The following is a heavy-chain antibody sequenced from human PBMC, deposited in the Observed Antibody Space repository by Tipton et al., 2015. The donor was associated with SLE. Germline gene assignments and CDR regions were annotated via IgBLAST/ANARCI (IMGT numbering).Heavy chain of an antibody. CDR2: IYYTGST. V-gene: IGHV4-59*12. CDR1: GGSINSDY. CDR3: ARGRWYFDL. J-gene: IGHJ2*01. Sequence: LRLSCSVSGGSINSDYWSWIRQPPGKGLEWIGYIYYTGSTTYNPSLKSRVSISVDTSKNQFSLKLSSVTAADTAVYYCARGRWYFDLWGRGTLVTVSS.